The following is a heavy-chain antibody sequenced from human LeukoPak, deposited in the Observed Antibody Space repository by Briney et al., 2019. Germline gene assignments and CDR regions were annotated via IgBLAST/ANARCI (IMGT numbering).Heavy chain of an antibody. Sequence: VASVKVSCKASGYTFTAYYMHWVRQAPGQGLEWMGWINPNSGGTYYAQKFQGRVTMTRATSISTAYMELSRLRSDDMAVYYCAREARSGPPSDPDYWGQGTLVTVSS. J-gene: IGHJ4*02. D-gene: IGHD3-3*01. CDR2: INPNSGGT. V-gene: IGHV1-2*02. CDR1: GYTFTAYY. CDR3: AREARSGPPSDPDY.